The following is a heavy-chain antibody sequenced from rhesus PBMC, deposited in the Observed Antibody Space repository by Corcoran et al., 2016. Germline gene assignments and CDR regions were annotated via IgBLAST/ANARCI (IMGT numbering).Heavy chain of an antibody. CDR2: IRNKAKGGTE. D-gene: IGHD6-25*01. Sequence: EVRLVESGGGLVQPGGSLRLSCAASGFTFRAYSMSWVRRAPGKGPAGGGCIRNKAKGGTEEYAASVKGRFTNARDDSKSIARLQMNSLKTEDTAVYYCGLAAAGTHWGQGVLVTVSS. CDR1: GFTFRAYS. CDR3: GLAAAGTH. V-gene: IGHV3-116*02. J-gene: IGHJ4*01.